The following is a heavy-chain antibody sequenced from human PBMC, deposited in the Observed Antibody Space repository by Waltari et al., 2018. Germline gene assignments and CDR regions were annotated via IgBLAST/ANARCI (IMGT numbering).Heavy chain of an antibody. V-gene: IGHV3-23*03. D-gene: IGHD3-22*01. Sequence: EVQVLESGGALVQPGGYLRLSCDAYGCSFSTYGIGVVRQGPGKGLEWVSGIHNDGSRTYYVDSVKGRFTISRDNSKNTMSLQMNSLRAEDTGIYYCVKGIWTSAASYYAGLDVWGQGTTVTVSS. J-gene: IGHJ6*02. CDR2: IHNDGSRT. CDR3: VKGIWTSAASYYAGLDV. CDR1: GCSFSTYG.